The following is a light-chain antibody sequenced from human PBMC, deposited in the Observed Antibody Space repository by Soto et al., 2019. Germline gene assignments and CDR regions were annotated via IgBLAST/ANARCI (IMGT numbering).Light chain of an antibody. J-gene: IGLJ1*01. CDR1: SSDVGTYNY. CDR3: NSYTSSSTYV. V-gene: IGLV2-14*01. CDR2: EVS. Sequence: QSALTQPASVSGSPGQSITISCTGSSSDVGTYNYVSWYQQHPGRAPKLIIYEVSNRPSGISDRFSGSKSDNTASLTISGLQAEDEADYYCNSYTSSSTYVFGTVTKLTVL.